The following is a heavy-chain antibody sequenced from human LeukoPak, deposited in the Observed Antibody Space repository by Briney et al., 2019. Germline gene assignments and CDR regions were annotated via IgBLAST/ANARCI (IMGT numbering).Heavy chain of an antibody. V-gene: IGHV4-59*01. Sequence: SETLSLTCAVYGGSFSGYYWSWIRQPPGKGLEWIGYIYYSGSTNYNPSLKSRVTISVDTSKNQFSLKLSSVTAADTAVYYCARDYDSSGYVGFSGAFDIWGQGTMVTVSS. CDR3: ARDYDSSGYVGFSGAFDI. D-gene: IGHD3-22*01. CDR1: GGSFSGYY. CDR2: IYYSGST. J-gene: IGHJ3*02.